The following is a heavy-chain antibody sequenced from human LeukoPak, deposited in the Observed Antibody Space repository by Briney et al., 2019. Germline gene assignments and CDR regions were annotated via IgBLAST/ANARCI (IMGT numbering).Heavy chain of an antibody. Sequence: GVTLRLSCAASGFTFSSYAMSWVRQAPGKGLEWVSAISGSGGSTYYADSVKGRFTISRDNSKNTLYLQMNSLRAEDTAVYYCAKDQGGGKDYWGQGTLVTVSS. CDR3: AKDQGGGKDY. CDR2: ISGSGGST. CDR1: GFTFSSYA. J-gene: IGHJ4*02. V-gene: IGHV3-23*01. D-gene: IGHD3-16*01.